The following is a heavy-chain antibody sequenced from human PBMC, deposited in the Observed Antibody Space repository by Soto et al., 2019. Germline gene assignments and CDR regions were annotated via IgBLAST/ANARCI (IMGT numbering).Heavy chain of an antibody. V-gene: IGHV3-30-3*01. D-gene: IGHD6-19*01. CDR3: ARDTRGAVAGLPWFDP. CDR1: GFTFSSYA. J-gene: IGHJ5*02. Sequence: QVQLVESGGGVVQPGRSLRLSCAASGFTFSSYAMHWVRQAPGKGLEWVAVISYDGSNKYYADSVKGRFTISRDNSKNTVYLQMNSLRAEDTAVYYCARDTRGAVAGLPWFDPWGQGTLVTVSS. CDR2: ISYDGSNK.